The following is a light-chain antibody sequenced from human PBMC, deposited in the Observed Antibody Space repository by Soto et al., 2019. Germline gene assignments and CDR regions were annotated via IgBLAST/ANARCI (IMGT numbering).Light chain of an antibody. CDR3: SSYTSSSTPHVV. V-gene: IGLV2-14*01. Sequence: QSVLTQPPSVSGSPGQSITISCTGTSSDVGGYNYVSWYQQHPGKAPKLMIYDVSNRPSGVSNRFSGSKSGNTASLTISGLQAEDEADYYCSSYTSSSTPHVVFGGGTKVTVL. CDR2: DVS. J-gene: IGLJ2*01. CDR1: SSDVGGYNY.